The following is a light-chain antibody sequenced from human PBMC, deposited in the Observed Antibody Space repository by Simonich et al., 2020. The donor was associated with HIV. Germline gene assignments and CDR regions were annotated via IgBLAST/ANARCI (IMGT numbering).Light chain of an antibody. Sequence: DIQVTQSPSSLSASVGDRVTITCRASQSISSYLNWYQQKPGQAPKLLIYAASNLQSGVPSRFSGSGSGTEFILTISSLQPDDFATYYCQQYNSYYTFGQGTKLEIK. CDR2: AAS. CDR3: QQYNSYYT. J-gene: IGKJ2*01. V-gene: IGKV1-39*01. CDR1: QSISSY.